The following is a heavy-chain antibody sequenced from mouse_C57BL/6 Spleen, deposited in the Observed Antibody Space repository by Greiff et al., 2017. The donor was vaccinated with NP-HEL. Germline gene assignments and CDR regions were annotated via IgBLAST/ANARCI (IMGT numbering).Heavy chain of an antibody. CDR3: ARDYYGSRHYYAMDY. CDR2: INPNNGGT. V-gene: IGHV1-22*01. CDR1: GYTFTDYN. J-gene: IGHJ4*01. D-gene: IGHD1-1*01. Sequence: EVKLEESGPELVKPGASVKMSCKASGYTFTDYNMHWVKQSHGKSLEWIGYINPNNGGTSYNQKFKGKATLTVNKSSSTAYMELRSLTSEDSAVYYCARDYYGSRHYYAMDYWGQGTSVTVSS.